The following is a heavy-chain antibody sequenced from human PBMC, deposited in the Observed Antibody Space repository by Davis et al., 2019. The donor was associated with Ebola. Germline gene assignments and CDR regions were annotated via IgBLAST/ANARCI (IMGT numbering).Heavy chain of an antibody. CDR3: ARSRKVVPAMDV. J-gene: IGHJ6*02. CDR2: IYYSGST. D-gene: IGHD2-2*01. CDR1: GGSISSSSYY. V-gene: IGHV4-39*07. Sequence: PSETLSLTCTVSGGSISSSSYYWGWIRQPPGKGLEWIGSIYYSGSTYYNPSLKSRVTISVDTSKNQFSLKLSSVTAADTAVYYCARSRKVVPAMDVWGQGTTVTVSS.